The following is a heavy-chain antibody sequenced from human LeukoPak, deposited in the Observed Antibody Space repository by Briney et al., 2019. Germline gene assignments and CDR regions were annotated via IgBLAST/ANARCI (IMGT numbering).Heavy chain of an antibody. CDR2: IYPGDSDT. CDR1: GYSFTSYW. Sequence: GESLKISCKGSGYSFTSYWIGWVRQMPGKGLEWMGIIYPGDSDTRYSPSFQGRVTISADKSISTAYLQWSSLKASDTAMYYCARVGQIGSSWYNWFDPWGQGTLVTVSS. CDR3: ARVGQIGSSWYNWFDP. D-gene: IGHD6-13*01. J-gene: IGHJ5*02. V-gene: IGHV5-51*01.